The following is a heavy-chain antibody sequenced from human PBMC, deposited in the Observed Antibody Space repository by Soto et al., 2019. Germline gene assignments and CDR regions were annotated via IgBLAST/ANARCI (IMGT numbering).Heavy chain of an antibody. D-gene: IGHD3-9*01. CDR2: IIPILGIA. CDR1: GGTFSSYT. CDR3: ARAFNYDILTGPFDY. Sequence: SVKVSCKASGGTFSSYTISWVRQAPGQGLEWMGRIIPILGIANYAQKFQGRVTITADKSTSTAYMELSSLRSEDTAVYYCARAFNYDILTGPFDYWGQGTLVTVSS. V-gene: IGHV1-69*02. J-gene: IGHJ4*02.